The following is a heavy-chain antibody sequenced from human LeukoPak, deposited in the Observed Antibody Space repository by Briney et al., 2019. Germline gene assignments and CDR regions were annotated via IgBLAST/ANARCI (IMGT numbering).Heavy chain of an antibody. D-gene: IGHD2-2*01. CDR3: ARDGGDYRDGGEYCSGTSCYLR. V-gene: IGHV3-49*04. J-gene: IGHJ4*02. CDR2: IRRKAYGGTP. CDR1: GFNFDDYT. Sequence: PGGSLRLSCTTSGFNFDDYTMSWVRQAPGKGLEWVRFIRRKAYGGTPEYAASVKGRITISRDDSKGIAYLQMNSLKTEDTAVYYCARDGGDYRDGGEYCSGTSCYLRWGQATLVTVSS.